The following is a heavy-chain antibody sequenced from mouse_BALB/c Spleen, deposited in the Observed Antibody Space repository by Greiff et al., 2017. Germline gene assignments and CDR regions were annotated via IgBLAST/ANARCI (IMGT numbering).Heavy chain of an antibody. J-gene: IGHJ4*01. Sequence: GGGLVQPKGSLKLSCAASGFTFNTYAMNWVRQAPGKGLEWVARIRSKSNNYATYYADSVKDRFTISRDDSQSMLYLQMNNLKTEDTAMYYCVRDGNYGDPMDYWGQGTSVTVSS. CDR1: GFTFNTYA. D-gene: IGHD2-1*01. CDR2: IRSKSNNYAT. CDR3: VRDGNYGDPMDY. V-gene: IGHV10-1*02.